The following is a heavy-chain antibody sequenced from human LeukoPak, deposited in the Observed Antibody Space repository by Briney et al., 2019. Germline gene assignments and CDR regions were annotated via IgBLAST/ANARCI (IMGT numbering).Heavy chain of an antibody. CDR2: IYYSGST. CDR1: GGSISGSSYF. V-gene: IGHV4-39*01. Sequence: SETLSLTCTVSGGSISGSSYFWGWIRQPPGKGLEWIGSIYYSGSTYYNPSLKSRVTISVDTSKNQFSLKLSSVTAADTAVYYCASLYVWGSYRSDYWGQGTLVTVSS. CDR3: ASLYVWGSYRSDY. J-gene: IGHJ4*02. D-gene: IGHD3-16*02.